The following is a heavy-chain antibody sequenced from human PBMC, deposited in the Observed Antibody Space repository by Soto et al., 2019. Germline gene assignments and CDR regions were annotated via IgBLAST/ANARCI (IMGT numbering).Heavy chain of an antibody. D-gene: IGHD2-15*01. Sequence: ASVKVSCKASGYTFTSYDINWVRQATGQGLEWMGWMNPNSGNTGYAQKFQGRVTMTRNTSISTAYMELSSLRSEDTAGYYCARKITKHVVVVAATHPNGGMDVWGKGTMVTISS. J-gene: IGHJ6*04. V-gene: IGHV1-8*01. CDR2: MNPNSGNT. CDR3: ARKITKHVVVVAATHPNGGMDV. CDR1: GYTFTSYD.